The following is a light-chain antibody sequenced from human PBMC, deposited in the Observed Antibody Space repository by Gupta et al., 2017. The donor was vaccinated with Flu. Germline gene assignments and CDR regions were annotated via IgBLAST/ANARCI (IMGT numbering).Light chain of an antibody. V-gene: IGKV4-1*01. CDR1: QSVLYSSNNKNY. CDR3: QQYYTTPPLT. J-gene: IGKJ4*01. CDR2: WAS. Sequence: LGERATIHCKSSQSVLYSSNNKNYLAWYQQKPGQPPKLLIYWASTRESGVPDRFSGRGSGTDFTLTISSLQAEDVAVYYCQQYYTTPPLTFGGGTKVEIK.